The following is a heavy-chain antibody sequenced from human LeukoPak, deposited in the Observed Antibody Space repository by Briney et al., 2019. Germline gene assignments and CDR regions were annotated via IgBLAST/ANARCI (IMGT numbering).Heavy chain of an antibody. J-gene: IGHJ6*03. CDR3: ARGIMTPYYMDV. V-gene: IGHV3-21*01. D-gene: IGHD3-16*01. CDR1: GFTFSSYS. Sequence: GGSLRLSCAASGFTFSSYSMNWVRQAPGKGLEWVSFVSSSSSYIYYADSVRGRFTISRDNAKNSVYLQMNSLRAEDTAVYYCARGIMTPYYMDVWGRGTTVSVSS. CDR2: VSSSSSYI.